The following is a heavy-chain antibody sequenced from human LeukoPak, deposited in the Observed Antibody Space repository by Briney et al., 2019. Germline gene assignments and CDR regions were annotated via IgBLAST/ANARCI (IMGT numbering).Heavy chain of an antibody. CDR1: GGSFSGYY. CDR3: ARGRPYLLVVSPNDAFDI. CDR2: INHSGST. J-gene: IGHJ3*02. D-gene: IGHD2-8*02. Sequence: SETLSLTCAVYGGSFSGYYWSWIRQPPGKGLEWIGEINHSGSTNYNPSLKSRVTISVDTSKNQFSLKLSSVTAADTAVYYCARGRPYLLVVSPNDAFDIWGQGTMVTVSS. V-gene: IGHV4-34*01.